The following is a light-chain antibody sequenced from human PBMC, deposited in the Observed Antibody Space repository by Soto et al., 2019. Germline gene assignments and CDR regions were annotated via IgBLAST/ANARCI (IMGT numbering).Light chain of an antibody. V-gene: IGLV2-8*01. CDR2: EVT. J-gene: IGLJ3*02. Sequence: QSALTQPPSASGSPGQSVTISCTGTSIDVGGYHYVSWYQQYPGRAPKLMIYEVTKRPSGVPDRFSGSKSGNTASLTVSGLQAEDEADYYCSSYAASNNFYFVFGGGTTLTVL. CDR3: SSYAASNNFYFV. CDR1: SIDVGGYHY.